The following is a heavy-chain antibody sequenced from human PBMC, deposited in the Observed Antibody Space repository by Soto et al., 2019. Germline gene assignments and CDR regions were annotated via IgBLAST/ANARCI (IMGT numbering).Heavy chain of an antibody. V-gene: IGHV1-69*08. CDR1: GGTFSSYS. D-gene: IGHD5-12*01. Sequence: QVQLVQSGAEVKKPGSSVKVSCKASGGTFSSYSISWVRQAPGQGREWMGRIIPILGRANYAQNFQGRVTITADKSTSTAYMELSSLRSDDTAEYYCAPDSQDISGYDYFRHWGQGTVVTVSS. CDR3: APDSQDISGYDYFRH. CDR2: IIPILGRA. J-gene: IGHJ4*02.